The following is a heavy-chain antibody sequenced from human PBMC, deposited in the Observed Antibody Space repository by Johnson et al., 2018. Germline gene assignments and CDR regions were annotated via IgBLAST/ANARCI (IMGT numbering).Heavy chain of an antibody. J-gene: IGHJ3*02. V-gene: IGHV3-30-3*01. CDR3: AGGILGSEVFKI. CDR2: ISYDGNNN. Sequence: QVQLVESGGGVVQPGRSLRLSCAASGFTFSDYALHWVRQAPGEGLEWIAVISYDGNNNYYVDSVKGRFTVSRDKSKNTLYLQMHSLKLGGTAVYYCAGGILGSEVFKIWGQGTMGTVSS. CDR1: GFTFSDYA. D-gene: IGHD3-16*01.